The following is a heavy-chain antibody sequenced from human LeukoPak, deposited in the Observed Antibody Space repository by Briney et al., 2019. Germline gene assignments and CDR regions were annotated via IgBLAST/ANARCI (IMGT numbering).Heavy chain of an antibody. V-gene: IGHV3-48*01. Sequence: PGGSLRLXCAASGFTFSSYSMNWVRQAPGKGREWVSYISSSSSNIYYADSVKGRFTISRDNAKNSLYLQMNSMRAEDTAVYYCARERRGYCSGGSCYRLGYFDYWGQGTLVTVSS. CDR1: GFTFSSYS. CDR3: ARERRGYCSGGSCYRLGYFDY. D-gene: IGHD2-15*01. J-gene: IGHJ4*02. CDR2: ISSSSSNI.